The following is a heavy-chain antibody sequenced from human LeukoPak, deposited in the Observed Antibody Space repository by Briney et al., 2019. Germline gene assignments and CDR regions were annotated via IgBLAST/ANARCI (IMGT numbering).Heavy chain of an antibody. CDR2: ISSSSTI. CDR3: ARQLLLDY. CDR1: GFTFSNYI. V-gene: IGHV3-48*02. J-gene: IGHJ4*02. D-gene: IGHD3-10*01. Sequence: GGSLRLSCAASGFTFSNYIMNRVHQAPGKGLEWVSYISSSSTIYYADSVKGRFTISRDNAKNLLYLQMNSLRDEDTAVYYCARQLLLDYGGQGTLVTVSS.